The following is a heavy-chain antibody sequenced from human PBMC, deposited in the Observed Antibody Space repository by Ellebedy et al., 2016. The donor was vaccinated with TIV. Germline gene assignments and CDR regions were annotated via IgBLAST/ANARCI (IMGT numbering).Heavy chain of an antibody. Sequence: ASVKVSXXASGYTFTGYYMHWVRQAPGQGLEWMGWINPNSGGTNYAQKFQGRVTMTRDTSISTAYVELSRLRSDDTAVYYCARGPSNWGPTGAYNWFNPWGQGTLVTVSS. V-gene: IGHV1-2*02. CDR1: GYTFTGYY. J-gene: IGHJ5*02. CDR2: INPNSGGT. CDR3: ARGPSNWGPTGAYNWFNP. D-gene: IGHD7-27*01.